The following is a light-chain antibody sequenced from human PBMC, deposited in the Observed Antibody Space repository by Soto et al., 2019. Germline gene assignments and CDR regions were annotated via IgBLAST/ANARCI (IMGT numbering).Light chain of an antibody. CDR3: QQYYTSPIT. CDR1: QSVLYSYNNKYY. J-gene: IGKJ5*01. CDR2: WAS. Sequence: DIVMTQSPDSLAVSLGERATINCKSSQSVLYSYNNKYYLAWYQQKPGQPPKLLISWASTRESGVPDRFSGSGSETDFTLTINGLQAEDVALYFCQQYYTSPITFGQGTRLEIK. V-gene: IGKV4-1*01.